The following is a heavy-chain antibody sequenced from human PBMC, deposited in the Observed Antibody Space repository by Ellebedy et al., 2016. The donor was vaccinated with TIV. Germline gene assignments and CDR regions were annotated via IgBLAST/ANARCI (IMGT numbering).Heavy chain of an antibody. CDR2: ISSSSSYI. J-gene: IGHJ4*02. V-gene: IGHV3-21*01. D-gene: IGHD3-22*01. CDR3: ARDEGHGYVVSY. Sequence: GESLKISXAASGFTFSSYSMNWVRQAPGKGLEWVSSISSSSSYIYYADSVKGRFTISRDNTKNSLYLQMNSLRAEDTAVYYCARDEGHGYVVSYWGQGTLVTVSS. CDR1: GFTFSSYS.